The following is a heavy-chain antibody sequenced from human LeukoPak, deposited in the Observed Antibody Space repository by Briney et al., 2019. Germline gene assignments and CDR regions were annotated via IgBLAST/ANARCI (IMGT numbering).Heavy chain of an antibody. J-gene: IGHJ3*02. CDR2: IYSSGGT. D-gene: IGHD3-16*01. CDR3: ARVRGMYINDAFDI. Sequence: PSETLSLTCTVSGGSTSSYYWSWIRQPAGEGLEWIGRIYSSGGTNYNPSLKSRVTMSVDTSKNQFSLKLSSVTAADTAVYYCARVRGMYINDAFDIWGQGTMVTVSS. V-gene: IGHV4-4*07. CDR1: GGSTSSYY.